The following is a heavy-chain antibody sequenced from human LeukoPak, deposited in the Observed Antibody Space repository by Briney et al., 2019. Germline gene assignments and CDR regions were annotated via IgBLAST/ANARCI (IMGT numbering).Heavy chain of an antibody. CDR1: GFSFSSYN. D-gene: IGHD1-26*01. V-gene: IGHV3-21*01. CDR3: ARDRVGAAIDY. J-gene: IGHJ4*02. CDR2: ISSSSSYI. Sequence: GGSLRLSCAASGFSFSSYNMNWVRQAPGKGLEWVSSISSSSSYIYYADSVKGRFTISRDNAKNSLYLQMNSLRAEDTAVYYCARDRVGAAIDYWGQGTLVTVSS.